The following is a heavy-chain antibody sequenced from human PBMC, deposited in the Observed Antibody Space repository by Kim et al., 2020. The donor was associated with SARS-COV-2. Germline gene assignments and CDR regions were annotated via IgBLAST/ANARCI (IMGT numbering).Heavy chain of an antibody. D-gene: IGHD2-2*01. Sequence: AQKFQGRVTLTADESTSTAYMELSSLRSEDTAVYYCARDKVVPAARYFDLWGRGTLVTVSS. J-gene: IGHJ2*01. CDR3: ARDKVVPAARYFDL. V-gene: IGHV1-69*01.